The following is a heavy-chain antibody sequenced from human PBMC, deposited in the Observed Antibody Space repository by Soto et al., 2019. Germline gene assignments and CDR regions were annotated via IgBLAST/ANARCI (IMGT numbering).Heavy chain of an antibody. V-gene: IGHV4-59*01. CDR2: IYYSGST. CDR1: DGSISNFY. Sequence: PSETLSLTCTVSDGSISNFYWSWIRQPPGKGLEWIGYIYYSGSTNYNPSLKSRVTISVDTSKNQFSLKLSSVTAADTAVYYCARGVSYCSSTSCYTGYNWFDPWGQGTLVTVSS. D-gene: IGHD2-2*02. J-gene: IGHJ5*02. CDR3: ARGVSYCSSTSCYTGYNWFDP.